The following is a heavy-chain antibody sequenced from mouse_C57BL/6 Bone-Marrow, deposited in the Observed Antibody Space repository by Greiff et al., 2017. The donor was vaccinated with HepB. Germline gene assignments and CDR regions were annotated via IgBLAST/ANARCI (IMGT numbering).Heavy chain of an antibody. Sequence: VKLVESGPGLVAPSQSLSITCTVSGFSLTSYGVDWVRQSPGKGLEWLGVIWGVGSTNYNSALKSRLSISKDNSKSQVFLKMNSLQNDDTAMYYCASLIYYGNYGAMDYWGQGTSVTVSS. D-gene: IGHD2-1*01. CDR2: IWGVGST. J-gene: IGHJ4*01. CDR3: ASLIYYGNYGAMDY. V-gene: IGHV2-6*01. CDR1: GFSLTSYG.